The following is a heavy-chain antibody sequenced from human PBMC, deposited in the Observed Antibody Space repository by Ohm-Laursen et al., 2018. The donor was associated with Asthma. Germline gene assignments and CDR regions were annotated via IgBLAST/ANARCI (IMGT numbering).Heavy chain of an antibody. CDR2: IYYSGST. CDR3: AREVIVGGFDY. CDR1: GGSISSGDYY. J-gene: IGHJ4*02. D-gene: IGHD1-26*01. Sequence: PSETLSLTCSVSGGSISSGDYYWSWIRQPPGKGLEWIGYIYYSGSTYYNPSLKSRVTISVDTSKNQFSLKLSSVTAADTAVYYCAREVIVGGFDYWGQGTLVTVPS. V-gene: IGHV4-30-4*01.